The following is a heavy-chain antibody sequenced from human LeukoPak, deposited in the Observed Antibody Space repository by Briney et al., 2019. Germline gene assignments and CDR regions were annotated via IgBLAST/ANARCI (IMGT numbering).Heavy chain of an antibody. V-gene: IGHV2-70*11. D-gene: IGHD6-13*01. J-gene: IGHJ4*02. CDR2: IDWDDDK. CDR3: ARGRWYVDY. CDR1: GFSLSTSGMC. Sequence: ESGPTLVNPTQTLTLTCTFSGFSLSTSGMCVSWIRQPPGKALEWLARIDWDDDKYYSTSLKTRLAISKGTSKNQVVLTMTNMDLVDTATYYCARGRWYVDYWGQGTLVTVSS.